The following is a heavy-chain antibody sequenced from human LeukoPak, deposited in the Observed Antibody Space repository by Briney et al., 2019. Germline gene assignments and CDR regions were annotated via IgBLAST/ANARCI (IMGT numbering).Heavy chain of an antibody. J-gene: IGHJ5*02. V-gene: IGHV4-34*01. CDR3: ARDLPNYDILTGYNNWFDP. CDR1: GGSFSGYY. Sequence: SETLSLTCAVYGGSFSGYYWSWIRQPPGKGLEWIGEIYHSGSTYYNPSLKSRVTISVGTSKNQFSLKLSSVTAADTAVYYCARDLPNYDILTGYNNWFDPWGQGTLVTVSS. CDR2: IYHSGST. D-gene: IGHD3-9*01.